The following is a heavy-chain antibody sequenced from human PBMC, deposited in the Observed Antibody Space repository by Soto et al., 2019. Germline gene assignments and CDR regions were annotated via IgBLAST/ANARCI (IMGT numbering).Heavy chain of an antibody. CDR1: GDSISSYY. CDR3: ARAPGGYYYFDY. D-gene: IGHD3-22*01. J-gene: IGHJ4*02. CDR2: IFTSGYT. Sequence: SETLSLTCTVSGDSISSYYWNWIRQPAGKGLGWIGRIFTSGYTKYNPSLKSRVTMSVDTSKNQFSLKLSSVTAADTAVYYCARAPGGYYYFDYWGQGTLVTVSS. V-gene: IGHV4-4*07.